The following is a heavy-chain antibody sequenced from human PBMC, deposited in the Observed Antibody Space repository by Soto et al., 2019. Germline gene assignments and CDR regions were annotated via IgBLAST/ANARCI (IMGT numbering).Heavy chain of an antibody. J-gene: IGHJ6*02. CDR1: GFTFSSYA. D-gene: IGHD6-13*01. CDR3: AKDSRIAAAGNPYYYYGMDV. Sequence: GGSLRLSCAASGFTFSSYAMSWVRQAPGKGLEWVSAISGSGGSTYYADSVKGRLTISRDNSKNTLYLQMNSLRAEDTAVYYCAKDSRIAAAGNPYYYYGMDVWGQGTTVTVSS. V-gene: IGHV3-23*01. CDR2: ISGSGGST.